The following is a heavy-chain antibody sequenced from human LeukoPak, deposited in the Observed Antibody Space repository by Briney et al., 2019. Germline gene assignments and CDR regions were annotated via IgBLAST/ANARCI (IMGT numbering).Heavy chain of an antibody. CDR3: AKHSITMVRGVIFH. J-gene: IGHJ4*02. D-gene: IGHD3-10*01. CDR2: ISGSGDDT. V-gene: IGHV3-23*01. CDR1: GFTFSSYG. Sequence: GGSLRLSCAASGFTFSSYGMHWVRQAPGKGLEWVSLISGSGDDTYYADSVKGRFTISRDNSKNTLSLRINSLRAEDTAVYYCAKHSITMVRGVIFHWGQGILVTVSS.